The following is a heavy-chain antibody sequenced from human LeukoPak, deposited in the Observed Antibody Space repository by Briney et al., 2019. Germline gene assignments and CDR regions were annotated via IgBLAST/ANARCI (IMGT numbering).Heavy chain of an antibody. Sequence: GGSLTLSCAASGFTFSNSGIHWVRQASGKGLEWVGRIRSKGYSYTTAYAASVKDRFTISRDDSKSTAYLQMNSLKTEDTAVYYCTRSQGDYWGQGTLVTVSS. CDR3: TRSQGDY. CDR2: IRSKGYSYTT. CDR1: GFTFSNSG. V-gene: IGHV3-73*01. J-gene: IGHJ4*02.